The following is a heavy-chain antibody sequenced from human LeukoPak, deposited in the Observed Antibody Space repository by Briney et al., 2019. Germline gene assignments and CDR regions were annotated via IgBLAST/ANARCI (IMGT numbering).Heavy chain of an antibody. V-gene: IGHV5-51*01. CDR3: ARAVRTKITMVRGVHLKYYYYGMDV. Sequence: GESLKISCKGSGYSFTSYWIGWVRQMPGKGLEWTGIIYPGDSDTRYSPSFQGQVTISADKSISTAYLQWSSLKASDTAMYYCARAVRTKITMVRGVHLKYYYYGMDVWGQGTTVTVSS. CDR2: IYPGDSDT. D-gene: IGHD3-10*01. J-gene: IGHJ6*02. CDR1: GYSFTSYW.